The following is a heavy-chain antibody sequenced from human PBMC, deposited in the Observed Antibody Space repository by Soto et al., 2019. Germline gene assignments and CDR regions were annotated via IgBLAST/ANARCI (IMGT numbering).Heavy chain of an antibody. CDR3: AKDKGLRGSSDVGD. D-gene: IGHD3-16*01. CDR2: ISGSGDGT. J-gene: IGHJ4*02. V-gene: IGHV3-23*01. Sequence: EVQLRQSGGGVVQPGGSLRLSCVASGFSFNNYAMTWVRQAPGQGLEWVSGISGSGDGTYYADSVKDRFSVSRDKSTSTVHLQMSSLRVEDPAVYYCAKDKGLRGSSDVGDWGQGALVIVSS. CDR1: GFSFNNYA.